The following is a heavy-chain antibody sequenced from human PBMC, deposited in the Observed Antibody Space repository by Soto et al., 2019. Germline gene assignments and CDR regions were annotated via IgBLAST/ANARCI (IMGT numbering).Heavy chain of an antibody. CDR3: VPLCRYCSTTTPS. CDR1: GFTFSTYA. CDR2: ISGNGGDYT. V-gene: IGHV3-23*01. Sequence: EVQLLESGGGLVQPGGSLRLSCAASGFTFSTYAMSWVRPAPRKGLEWVSAISGNGGDYTYYADSVKGRFTISRDNSKNTLYLQMNSLRAEDTAVYYCVPLCRYCSTTTPSWGQGTLVTVSS. D-gene: IGHD2-2*01. J-gene: IGHJ4*02.